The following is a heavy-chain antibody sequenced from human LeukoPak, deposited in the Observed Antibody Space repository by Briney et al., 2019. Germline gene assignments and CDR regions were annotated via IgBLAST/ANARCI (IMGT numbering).Heavy chain of an antibody. D-gene: IGHD6-13*01. J-gene: IGHJ6*02. Sequence: GRSLRLSCAASGFTFSSYAMHWVRQAPGKGLEWVAVISYDGSNKYYADSVKGRFTISRDNSKNTLYLQMNSLRAEDTAVYYCARDLAGYSSSWSPGYYYYGMDVWGQGTTVTVSS. CDR2: ISYDGSNK. CDR1: GFTFSSYA. V-gene: IGHV3-30-3*01. CDR3: ARDLAGYSSSWSPGYYYYGMDV.